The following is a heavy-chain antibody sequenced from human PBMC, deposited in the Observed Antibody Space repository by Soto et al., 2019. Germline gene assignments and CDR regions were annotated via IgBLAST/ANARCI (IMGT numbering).Heavy chain of an antibody. CDR3: ARSEFDGLFPLNY. J-gene: IGHJ4*02. V-gene: IGHV4-39*01. CDR2: FYYSGSP. D-gene: IGHD3-10*01. CDR1: GGSISVSIYY. Sequence: SETLSLTCTVSGGSISVSIYYWVCIRQPPGKELEWIGSFYYSGSPYYNPSLKSRVTISVDTSKNQFSLKLSSVTAADTAIYYCARSEFDGLFPLNYWGQGTLVTVSS.